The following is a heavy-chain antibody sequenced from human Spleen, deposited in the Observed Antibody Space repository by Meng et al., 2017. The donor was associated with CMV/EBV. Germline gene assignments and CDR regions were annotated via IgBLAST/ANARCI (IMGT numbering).Heavy chain of an antibody. CDR3: ARDRKGYDPSGPDHY. V-gene: IGHV1-2*02. Sequence: ASVKVSCKASGYTFTDYYMHWVRQAPGQGLEWMGWINPNNSDTNYAQKFQERVTMTRDTSISSAYMELSSLRSDDTAVYYCARDRKGYDPSGPDHYWGQGTLVTVS. CDR1: GYTFTDYY. J-gene: IGHJ4*02. D-gene: IGHD3-22*01. CDR2: INPNNSDT.